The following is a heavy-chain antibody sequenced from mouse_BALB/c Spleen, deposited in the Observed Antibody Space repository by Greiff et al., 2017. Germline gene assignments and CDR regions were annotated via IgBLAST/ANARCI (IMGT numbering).Heavy chain of an antibody. J-gene: IGHJ3*01. CDR1: GYSITSDYA. CDR3: ARWGGYSSWFAY. D-gene: IGHD2-3*01. CDR2: ISYSGST. V-gene: IGHV3-2*02. Sequence: VQLQQSGPGLVKPSQSLSLTCTVTGYSITSDYAWNWIRQFPGNKLEWMGYISYSGSTSYNPSLKSRISITRDTSKNQFFLQLNSVTTEDTATYYCARWGGYSSWFAYWGQGTLVTVSA.